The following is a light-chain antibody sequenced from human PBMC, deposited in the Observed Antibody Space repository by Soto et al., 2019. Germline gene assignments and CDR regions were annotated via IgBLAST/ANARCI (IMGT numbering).Light chain of an antibody. Sequence: QSVLTQVASVSGSPGQSITISCTGTSSDVGGYDYVSWYQQHPGKAPKLMIYNVNYRPSGVSDRFSGSKSGDTASLTISGLQAEDEANYYCKSYTSSTTYVFGTGTKVTVL. V-gene: IGLV2-14*03. CDR1: SSDVGGYDY. CDR3: KSYTSSTTYV. CDR2: NVN. J-gene: IGLJ1*01.